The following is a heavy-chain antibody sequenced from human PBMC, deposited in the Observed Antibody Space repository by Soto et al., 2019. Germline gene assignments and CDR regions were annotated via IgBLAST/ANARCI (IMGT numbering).Heavy chain of an antibody. CDR3: AKLVGFDP. V-gene: IGHV3-30*18. J-gene: IGHJ5*02. D-gene: IGHD2-8*02. Sequence: GGSLRLSCAASGFTFSSYGMHWVRQAPGKGLEWVAVISYDGSNKYYADSVKGRFTISRDNSKNTLYPQMNSLRAEDTAVYYCAKLVGFDPWGQGTLVTVSS. CDR2: ISYDGSNK. CDR1: GFTFSSYG.